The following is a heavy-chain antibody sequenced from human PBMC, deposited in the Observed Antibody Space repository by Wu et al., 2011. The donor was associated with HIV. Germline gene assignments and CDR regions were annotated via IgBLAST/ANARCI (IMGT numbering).Heavy chain of an antibody. CDR3: ARTYGDYDKFDY. J-gene: IGHJ4*02. CDR1: GYSFIDRY. CDR2: INPNNGRA. V-gene: IGHV1-46*01. Sequence: QVQLVQSGPEVKKPGASIKVSCKASGYSFIDRYIHWVRQAPGQGLEWMGIINPNNGRATYAQKFQGRVTMTRDTSTSTVYMDLSSLRFEDTAVYYCARTYGDYDKFDYWGQGTLVTVSS. D-gene: IGHD4-17*01.